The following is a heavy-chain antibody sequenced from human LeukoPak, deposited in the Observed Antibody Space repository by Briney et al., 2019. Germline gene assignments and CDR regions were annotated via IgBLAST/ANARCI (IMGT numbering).Heavy chain of an antibody. Sequence: GASVKVSCKASGYTFTSYGISWVRQAPGQGLEWMGWISAYNGNTNYAQKLQGRVTMTTDTSTSTAYMELRSLRSDDTAVYYCARFHDYVWGSYRPKNFDYWGQGTLVTVSS. D-gene: IGHD3-16*02. V-gene: IGHV1-18*01. CDR3: ARFHDYVWGSYRPKNFDY. J-gene: IGHJ4*02. CDR1: GYTFTSYG. CDR2: ISAYNGNT.